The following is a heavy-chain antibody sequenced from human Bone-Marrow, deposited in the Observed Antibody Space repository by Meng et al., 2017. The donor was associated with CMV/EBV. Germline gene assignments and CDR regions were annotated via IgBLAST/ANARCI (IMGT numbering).Heavy chain of an antibody. CDR2: ISAYNGNT. Sequence: SCKPCGYHFTSYGISWVRQAPGQGLEWMGWISAYNGNTNYAQKLQGRVTMTTDTSTSTAYMELRSLRSDDTAVYYCARGALWWYFDLWGRGTLVTVSS. CDR1: GYHFTSYG. D-gene: IGHD3-16*01. V-gene: IGHV1-18*01. J-gene: IGHJ2*01. CDR3: ARGALWWYFDL.